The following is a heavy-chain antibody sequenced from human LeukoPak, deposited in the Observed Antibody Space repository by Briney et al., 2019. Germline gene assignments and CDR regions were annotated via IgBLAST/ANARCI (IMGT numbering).Heavy chain of an antibody. V-gene: IGHV3-30-3*01. Sequence: GRSLRLSCAASGFTFSSYAMHWVRQAPGKGLEWVAVISYDGSNKYYADSVKGRFTISRDNSKNALYLQMNSLRAEDRAVYYCARDSGPTVTITGFDYWGQGTLVTVSS. CDR3: ARDSGPTVTITGFDY. J-gene: IGHJ4*02. D-gene: IGHD4-11*01. CDR1: GFTFSSYA. CDR2: ISYDGSNK.